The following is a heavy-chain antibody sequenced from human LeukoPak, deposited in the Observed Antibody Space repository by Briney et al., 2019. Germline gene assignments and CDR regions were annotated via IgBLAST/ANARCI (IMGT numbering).Heavy chain of an antibody. CDR3: AKGGNYAPLDY. V-gene: IGHV3-23*01. CDR1: GFSFTDSA. J-gene: IGHJ4*02. Sequence: PGGSLRLSCAASGFSFTDSAMTWVRQAPGKGLEWASAISTSGGDTIYTDSVKGRFTISRDNSKNTLYLQMNSLRAEDTAKYYCAKGGNYAPLDYWGQGTLVTVSS. CDR2: ISTSGGDT. D-gene: IGHD1-7*01.